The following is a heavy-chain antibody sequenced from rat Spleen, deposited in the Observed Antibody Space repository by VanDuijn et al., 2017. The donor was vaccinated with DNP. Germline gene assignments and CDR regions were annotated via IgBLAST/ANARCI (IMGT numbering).Heavy chain of an antibody. V-gene: IGHV2-6*01. CDR1: GFSLASYT. J-gene: IGHJ4*01. Sequence: QVQLKESGPGLVQPSQTLSLTCTVSGFSLASYTVSWVRQPPGKGLEWIAAISNSGITYYNSALKSRLSISRDTSKSQVFLKMNSLQTEDTAMYFCTREATTGAMDAWGQGTSVTVSS. D-gene: IGHD1-11*01. CDR3: TREATTGAMDA. CDR2: ISNSGIT.